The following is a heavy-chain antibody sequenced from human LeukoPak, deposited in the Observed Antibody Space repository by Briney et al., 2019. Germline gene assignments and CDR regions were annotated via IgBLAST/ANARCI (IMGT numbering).Heavy chain of an antibody. V-gene: IGHV3-30-3*01. D-gene: IGHD3-10*01. CDR2: ISYDGSNK. CDR1: GFTFSSYA. Sequence: GSLRLSCAASGFTFSSYAMHWVRQAPGKGLEWVAVISYDGSNKYYADSVKGRFTISRDNSKNTLYLQMNSLRAEDTAVYYCARESDYFDYWGQGTLVTVPS. J-gene: IGHJ4*02. CDR3: ARESDYFDY.